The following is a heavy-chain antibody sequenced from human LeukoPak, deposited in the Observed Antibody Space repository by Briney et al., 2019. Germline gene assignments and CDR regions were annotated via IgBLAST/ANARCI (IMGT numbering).Heavy chain of an antibody. Sequence: GASVKVSCKASGYTFTSYYMHWVRQAPGQGLEWMGIINPSGGSTSYAQKIQGRVTMTRDTSTSTVYMELSSLRSEDTAVYYCARVTQMAWYFDLWGRGTLVTVSS. CDR2: INPSGGST. V-gene: IGHV1-46*03. J-gene: IGHJ2*01. D-gene: IGHD5-24*01. CDR1: GYTFTSYY. CDR3: ARVTQMAWYFDL.